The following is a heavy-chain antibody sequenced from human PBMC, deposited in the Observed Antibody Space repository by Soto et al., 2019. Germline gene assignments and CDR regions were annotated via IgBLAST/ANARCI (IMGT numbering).Heavy chain of an antibody. J-gene: IGHJ4*02. CDR2: ISAYNGNT. CDR1: GYTFTSYG. CDR3: ARDCSGGSCCSGIVEKLDY. D-gene: IGHD2-15*01. V-gene: IGHV1-18*01. Sequence: QVQLVQSGAEVKKPGASVKVSCKASGYTFTSYGISWVRQAPGQGLEWMGWISAYNGNTNYAQKLQGRVTMTTDTSTRTAYREVRSLRSDDTAVYYCARDCSGGSCCSGIVEKLDYWGQGTLVTVSS.